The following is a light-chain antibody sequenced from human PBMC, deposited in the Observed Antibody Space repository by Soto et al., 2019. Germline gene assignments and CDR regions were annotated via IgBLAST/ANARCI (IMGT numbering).Light chain of an antibody. CDR2: GAS. V-gene: IGKV3-20*01. Sequence: EIVLTQSPGTLSLSPGERATLSCRASQSVSSSYLAWYQQKPGQAPRLLIYGASSRATGIPYRFSGSGSGTDFTLTINRLEPEDFAVYYCQQYGSSPRTFGQGTKVEIK. CDR3: QQYGSSPRT. CDR1: QSVSSSY. J-gene: IGKJ1*01.